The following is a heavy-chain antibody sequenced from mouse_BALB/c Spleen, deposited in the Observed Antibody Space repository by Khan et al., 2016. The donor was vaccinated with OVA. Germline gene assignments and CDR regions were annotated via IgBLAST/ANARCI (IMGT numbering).Heavy chain of an antibody. J-gene: IGHJ4*01. CDR3: ARIFIGTTDYAMDY. CDR2: IWSGGST. CDR1: GFSLTSYG. Sequence: QVQLKESGPGLVQPSQSLSITCTVSGFSLTSYGVHWVRQSPGKGLVWLVVIWSGGSTDYNAAFISRLSISKDNSKSQVFFKMNSLQANDTAIYYCARIFIGTTDYAMDYWGQGTSVTVSS. V-gene: IGHV2-2*02. D-gene: IGHD2-14*01.